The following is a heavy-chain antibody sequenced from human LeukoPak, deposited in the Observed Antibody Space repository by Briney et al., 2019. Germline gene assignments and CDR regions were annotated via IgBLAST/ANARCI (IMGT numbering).Heavy chain of an antibody. CDR1: GFTFSSYA. D-gene: IGHD3-16*01. Sequence: PGGSLLLSCAASGFTFSSYAMSWVRQAPGKGLEWVSYISSSGNTIYYADSVKGRFTISRDNAKNSLYLQMNSLRAQDTAVYYCARLGVSGYGGQGTQVTVSS. V-gene: IGHV3-48*03. CDR3: ARLGVSGY. CDR2: ISSSGNTI. J-gene: IGHJ4*02.